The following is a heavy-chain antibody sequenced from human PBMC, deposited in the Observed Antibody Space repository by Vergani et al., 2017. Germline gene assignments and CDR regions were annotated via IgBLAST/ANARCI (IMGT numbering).Heavy chain of an antibody. D-gene: IGHD2-21*02. CDR3: ARDGRYCGGDCYPDPYYYYGMDV. V-gene: IGHV4-38-2*02. CDR1: GYSISSGYY. Sequence: QVQLQESGPGLVKPSETLSLTCAVSGYSISSGYYWGWIRQPPGKGLEWIGSIYHSGSTYYNPSLKSRVTISVDTSKNQFSLKLSSVTAADTAVYYCARDGRYCGGDCYPDPYYYYGMDVWGQGTTVTVSS. J-gene: IGHJ6*02. CDR2: IYHSGST.